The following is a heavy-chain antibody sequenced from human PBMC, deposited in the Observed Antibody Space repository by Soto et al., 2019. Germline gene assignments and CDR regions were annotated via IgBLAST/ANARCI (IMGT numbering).Heavy chain of an antibody. CDR3: SGSGSYSRKDLAYGMDV. J-gene: IGHJ6*02. V-gene: IGHV4-61*01. D-gene: IGHD3-10*01. CDR2: IYYSGGT. CDR1: DGSVSSGSYY. Sequence: SETLSLTCTVSDGSVSSGSYYWTWIRQPPGKGLEWIGYIYYSGGTNYNPSLKSRVTISVDTSKNQFSLKLSSVTAADTAVYYCSGSGSYSRKDLAYGMDVWGQGTTVTVSS.